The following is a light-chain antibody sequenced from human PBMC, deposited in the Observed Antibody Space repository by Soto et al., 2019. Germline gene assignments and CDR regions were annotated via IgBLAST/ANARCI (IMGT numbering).Light chain of an antibody. J-gene: IGKJ1*01. CDR3: QHYNDWRWT. Sequence: EIVMTQSPATLSVSPGEGATLSCRASQSISSKLAWYQQKHGQAPRLLIYGASTRATGVPARFSGSGSGTEFTLTISSLQSEDLAVYYCQHYNDWRWTFGQGTKVEIK. CDR1: QSISSK. V-gene: IGKV3-15*01. CDR2: GAS.